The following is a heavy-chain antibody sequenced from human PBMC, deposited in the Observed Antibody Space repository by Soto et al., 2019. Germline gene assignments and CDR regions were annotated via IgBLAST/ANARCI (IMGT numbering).Heavy chain of an antibody. CDR1: GYTFTGYY. J-gene: IGHJ6*02. CDR2: INPNSGGT. V-gene: IGHV1-2*02. CDR3: ATARGTNIRFGEEVGMDV. D-gene: IGHD3-10*01. Sequence: ASVKVSCKASGYTFTGYYMHWVRQAPGQGLEWMGWINPNSGGTNYAQKFQGRVTMTRDTSISTAYMELSRLRSDDTAVYYCATARGTNIRFGEEVGMDVWGQGTTITVSS.